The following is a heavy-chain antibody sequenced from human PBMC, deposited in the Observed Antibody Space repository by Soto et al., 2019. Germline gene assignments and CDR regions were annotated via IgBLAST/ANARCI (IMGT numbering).Heavy chain of an antibody. D-gene: IGHD1-1*01. CDR3: VRDGTKTLRDWFDP. V-gene: IGHV4-4*07. CDR1: GGSINSYW. J-gene: IGHJ5*02. Sequence: SQTLSLTCTVSGGSINSYWWSWIRKSAGKGLEWIGRIYATGSTDYNPSLKSRVMMSVDTSKKQFSMKLRSVTAADTAVYYCVRDGTKTLRDWFDPWGQGISVTVSS. CDR2: IYATGST.